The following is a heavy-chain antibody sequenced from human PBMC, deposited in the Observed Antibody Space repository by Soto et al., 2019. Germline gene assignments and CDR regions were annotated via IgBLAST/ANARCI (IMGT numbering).Heavy chain of an antibody. D-gene: IGHD2-8*01. J-gene: IGHJ4*02. V-gene: IGHV6-1*01. CDR2: TYYRSKWYN. CDR1: GDSVSSNSAA. CDR3: ARGPSKDIVLMVYALGVPFGY. Sequence: SQTLSLTFAISGDSVSSNSAAWNWIRQSPSRGLEWLGRTYYRSKWYNDYAVSVKSRITINPDTSKNQFSLQLNSVTPEDTAVYYCARGPSKDIVLMVYALGVPFGYWGQGTLVTVSS.